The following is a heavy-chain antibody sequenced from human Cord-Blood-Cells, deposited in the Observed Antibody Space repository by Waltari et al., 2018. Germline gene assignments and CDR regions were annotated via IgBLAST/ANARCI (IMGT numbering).Heavy chain of an antibody. V-gene: IGHV1-2*04. D-gene: IGHD6-19*01. CDR3: ARDFLPGIAVAGSFDP. CDR1: GYTFTGYY. J-gene: IGHJ5*02. Sequence: QVQLVQSGAEVKKPGASVKVSCKASGYTFTGYYMHRVRQAPGQGLEWMGWINPNSGGTNYAQKFQGWVTMTRDTSISTAYMELSRLRSDDTAVYYCARDFLPGIAVAGSFDPWGQGTLVTVSS. CDR2: INPNSGGT.